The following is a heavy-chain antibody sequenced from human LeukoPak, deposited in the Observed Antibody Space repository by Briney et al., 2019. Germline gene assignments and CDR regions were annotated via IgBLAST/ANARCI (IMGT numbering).Heavy chain of an antibody. V-gene: IGHV3-23*01. Sequence: GGSLRLSCAASGFTFSSYAMSWVRQAPGKGLEWVSAISGSGGSTYYADSVKGRFTISRDNSKNTLYLQMNNLRAEDTAVYYCATSNAYGDYADSWGQGTLVTVSS. D-gene: IGHD4-17*01. CDR2: ISGSGGST. CDR1: GFTFSSYA. CDR3: ATSNAYGDYADS. J-gene: IGHJ5*02.